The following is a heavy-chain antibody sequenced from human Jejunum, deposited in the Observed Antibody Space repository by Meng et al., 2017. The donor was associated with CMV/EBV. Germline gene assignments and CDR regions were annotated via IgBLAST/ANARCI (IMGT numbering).Heavy chain of an antibody. V-gene: IGHV1-18*04. CDR2: ISLGNGQT. CDR1: GYTFTDHN. Sequence: QVHLLQSGAEGKKPGASVKISCKTSGYTFTDHNIGWVRQAPGQGLEWVGWISLGNGQTVYGHKVQGRVTVTTDTSTSTAYMELRSLRSDDTAMYYCARDVWGFDYWDQGTLVTVSS. J-gene: IGHJ4*02. D-gene: IGHD7-27*01. CDR3: ARDVWGFDY.